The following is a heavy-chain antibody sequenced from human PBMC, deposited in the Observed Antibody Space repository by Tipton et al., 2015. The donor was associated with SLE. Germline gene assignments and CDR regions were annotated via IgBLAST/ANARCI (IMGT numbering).Heavy chain of an antibody. V-gene: IGHV4-34*01. CDR2: INHSGST. J-gene: IGHJ4*02. D-gene: IGHD5-18*01. CDR1: GGSFSGYY. Sequence: TLSLTCAVYGGSFSGYYWSWIRQPPGKGLEWIGEINHSGSTNYNPSLKSRVTISLDTSKNQFSLKLTSVTAADTAVYYCARGRLWLHYRGQGTLVAVSA. CDR3: ARGRLWLHY.